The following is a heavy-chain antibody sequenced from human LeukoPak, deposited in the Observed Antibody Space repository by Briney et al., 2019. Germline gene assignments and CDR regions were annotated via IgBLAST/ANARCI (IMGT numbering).Heavy chain of an antibody. J-gene: IGHJ5*02. V-gene: IGHV1-8*03. CDR2: MNPNTGNT. D-gene: IGHD1-26*01. CDR1: ASTFTTYD. CDR3: ARSQRQWDHNWFAP. Sequence: GASVTLSFTSSASTFTTYDHNWVCHPPGQGHERMGWMNPNTGNTHFAQKFQGRVTFTRNTSISTAYMVLSSLTSDDTAVYFCARSQRQWDHNWFAPWGQGTLVTVSS.